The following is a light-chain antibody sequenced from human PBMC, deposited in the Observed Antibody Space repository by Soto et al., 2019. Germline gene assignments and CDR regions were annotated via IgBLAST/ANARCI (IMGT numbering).Light chain of an antibody. V-gene: IGKV1-12*01. CDR2: AAS. CDR3: QHTNTFPLT. CDR1: QGINIW. J-gene: IGKJ4*01. Sequence: DIQMTQSPSSVAASAGDRVTITCRASQGINIWLAWYQQKPGKAPKLLIYAASSLQRGVPSRFSGSGSRTDFTLTINSLQPEDFATYYCQHTNTFPLTFGGGPKVEIK.